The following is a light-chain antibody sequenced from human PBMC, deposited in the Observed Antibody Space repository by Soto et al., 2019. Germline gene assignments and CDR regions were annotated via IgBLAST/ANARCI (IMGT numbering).Light chain of an antibody. J-gene: IGLJ1*01. CDR2: GNT. CDR1: SSNIGAGYP. Sequence: QSVLTQPPSVSGAPGQRITISCTGSSSNIGAGYPIHWYQQLPGTAPRLLIFGNTIRPSGVPARFSGSRSGLAITGLQAEDEADYCCQSYDSSLSAYVFGAGTKVTVL. CDR3: QSYDSSLSAYV. V-gene: IGLV1-40*01.